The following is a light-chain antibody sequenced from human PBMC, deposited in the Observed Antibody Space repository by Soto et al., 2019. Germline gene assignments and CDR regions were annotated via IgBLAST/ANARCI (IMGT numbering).Light chain of an antibody. Sequence: EIVLTQSPGTLSLSPGERATLSCRASQSVSSSYLAWYQQKPGQAPRLLIYAASSRATGTPDRFSGSGSGTDFTLTISSLEPEDFAVYYCQQRSNWPTFGQGTRLEI. J-gene: IGKJ5*01. V-gene: IGKV3D-20*02. CDR3: QQRSNWPT. CDR2: AAS. CDR1: QSVSSSY.